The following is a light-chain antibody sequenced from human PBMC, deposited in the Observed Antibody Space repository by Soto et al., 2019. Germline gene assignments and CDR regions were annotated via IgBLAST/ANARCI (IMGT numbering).Light chain of an antibody. V-gene: IGKV1-5*01. CDR3: QQYATYSPST. CDR2: DAS. CDR1: QNIGTW. Sequence: DIQLTQSPSTLSASVGDRVTMTCRASQNIGTWLAWYQHRPGEGPKLLIHDASTLESGVPSRFSGGGSATEFSLTINSLESGDSGTYHCQQYATYSPSTFGQGTTVEIK. J-gene: IGKJ1*01.